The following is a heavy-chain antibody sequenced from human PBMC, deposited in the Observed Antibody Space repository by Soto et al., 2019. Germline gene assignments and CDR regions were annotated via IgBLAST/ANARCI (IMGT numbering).Heavy chain of an antibody. J-gene: IGHJ4*02. Sequence: QVQLQESGPGLVKPSGTLSLTCAFSGGSISSDNWWTWVRQPPGKGLEWIGEMYHSGSTNYSPSLKSRVTISVDKSKNQFSLKLTSVTAADTALYYCARASAASMFRGAIINWGQGTLVTVSS. V-gene: IGHV4-4*02. CDR2: MYHSGST. CDR1: GGSISSDNW. D-gene: IGHD3-10*01. CDR3: ARASAASMFRGAIIN.